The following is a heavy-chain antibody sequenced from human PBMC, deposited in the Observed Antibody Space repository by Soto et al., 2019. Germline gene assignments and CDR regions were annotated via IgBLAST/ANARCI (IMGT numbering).Heavy chain of an antibody. CDR3: ARDRHYFDSSGYGY. CDR1: GGSIRSYY. Sequence: SETLSLTCTVSGGSIRSYYWSWIRQPPGKGLEWIGYIYYIGSTNYNPSLKSRVTISVDTTKNQFSLKLTSVTAADTAVYFCARDRHYFDSSGYGYWGQGTLVTVSS. J-gene: IGHJ4*02. D-gene: IGHD3-22*01. CDR2: IYYIGST. V-gene: IGHV4-59*01.